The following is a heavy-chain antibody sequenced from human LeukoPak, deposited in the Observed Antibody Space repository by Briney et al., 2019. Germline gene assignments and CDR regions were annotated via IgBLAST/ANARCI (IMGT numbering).Heavy chain of an antibody. D-gene: IGHD1-1*01. CDR3: AREIRYRVEIGFDP. Sequence: ASVKVSRKASGGTFSSYAISWVRQAPGQGLEWMGGIIPIFGTANYAQKFQGRVTITADESTSTAYMELSSLRSEDTAVYYCAREIRYRVEIGFDPWGQGTLVTVSS. CDR2: IIPIFGTA. J-gene: IGHJ5*02. V-gene: IGHV1-69*13. CDR1: GGTFSSYA.